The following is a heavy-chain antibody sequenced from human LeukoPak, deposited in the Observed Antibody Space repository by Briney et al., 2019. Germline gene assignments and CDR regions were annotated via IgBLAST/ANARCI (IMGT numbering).Heavy chain of an antibody. J-gene: IGHJ4*02. D-gene: IGHD2-2*03. CDR2: INPNSGGT. CDR1: GYTFTGYY. CDR3: ASGYCSSTSCYGFDY. V-gene: IGHV1-2*02. Sequence: ASVKVSCKASGYTFTGYYMHWVRQAPGQGLEWMGWINPNSGGTNYAQKFQGGVTMTRDTSISTAYMELSRLRSDDTAVYYCASGYCSSTSCYGFDYWGQGTLVTVSS.